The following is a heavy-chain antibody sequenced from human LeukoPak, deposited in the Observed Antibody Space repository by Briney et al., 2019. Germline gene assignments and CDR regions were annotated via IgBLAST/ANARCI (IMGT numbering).Heavy chain of an antibody. CDR2: ISSSGSTI. Sequence: GESLKISCAASGFTFSSYEMNWVRQAPGKGLEWVSYISSSGSTIYYADSVKGRFTISRDNAKNSLYLQMNSLRAEDTAVYYCASMGIAVAGGNFDYWGQGTLVTVSS. V-gene: IGHV3-48*03. J-gene: IGHJ4*02. CDR3: ASMGIAVAGGNFDY. D-gene: IGHD6-19*01. CDR1: GFTFSSYE.